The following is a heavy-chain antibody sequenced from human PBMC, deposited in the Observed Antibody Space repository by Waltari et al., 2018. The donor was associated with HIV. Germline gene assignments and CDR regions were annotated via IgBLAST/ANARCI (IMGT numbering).Heavy chain of an antibody. CDR2: MYSGGST. CDR1: GFTVSSNY. J-gene: IGHJ4*02. D-gene: IGHD3-16*01. V-gene: IGHV3-53*01. Sequence: EVQLVESGGGLIQPGGSLRLSCAASGFTVSSNYMSWVRQAPGKGLEWVSVMYSGGSTSYSDAVKGRLTLSRDNSKDTLYLKMNSLRAEDTAGYYCARLSGGALWWGQGTLVTVSS. CDR3: ARLSGGALW.